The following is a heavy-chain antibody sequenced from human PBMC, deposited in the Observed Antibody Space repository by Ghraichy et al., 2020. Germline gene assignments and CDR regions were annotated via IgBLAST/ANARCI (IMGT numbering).Heavy chain of an antibody. V-gene: IGHV1-2*02. CDR1: GYTFTGYY. CDR3: ARDPETEQWPYGMDV. J-gene: IGHJ6*02. Sequence: ASVKVSCKASGYTFTGYYMHWVRQAPGQGLEWMGWINPNSGGTNYAQKFQGRVTMTRDTSISTAYMELSRLRSDDTAVYYCARDPETEQWPYGMDVWGQGTTVTVSS. CDR2: INPNSGGT. D-gene: IGHD6-19*01.